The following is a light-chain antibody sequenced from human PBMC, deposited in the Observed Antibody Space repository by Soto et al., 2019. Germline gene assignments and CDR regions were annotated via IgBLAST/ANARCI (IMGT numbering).Light chain of an antibody. V-gene: IGKV1-39*01. CDR3: QQTYTTPRT. CDR2: AAS. CDR1: QTIVSY. J-gene: IGKJ1*01. Sequence: DIQMTQSPSSLSASVGDRVTITCRASQTIVSYLNWYQQTPGKPPKLLIYAASTLRSGVPSRFSGSGSGTDFTLTISSLQPEDFATYYCQQTYTTPRTFGQGTNVDIK.